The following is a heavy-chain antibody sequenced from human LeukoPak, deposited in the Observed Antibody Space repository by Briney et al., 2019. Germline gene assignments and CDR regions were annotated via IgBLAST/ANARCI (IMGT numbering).Heavy chain of an antibody. J-gene: IGHJ4*02. Sequence: ASVKVSCKASGYTFTSYGISWVRQAPGQGLEWMGWISAYNGNTNYAQKLQGRVTMTTDTSTSTAYMELRSLRSDDTAVYYCARWVKELWFGELLRTYYFDYWGQGTLVTVPS. CDR2: ISAYNGNT. CDR3: ARWVKELWFGELLRTYYFDY. V-gene: IGHV1-18*01. CDR1: GYTFTSYG. D-gene: IGHD3-10*01.